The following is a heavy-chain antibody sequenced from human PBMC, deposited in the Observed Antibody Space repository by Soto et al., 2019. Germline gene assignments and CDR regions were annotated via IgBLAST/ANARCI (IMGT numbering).Heavy chain of an antibody. D-gene: IGHD3-16*01. J-gene: IGHJ4*02. Sequence: SESLSLTGTVSSASLSRYDLSGSRKPPGKGLEWIGCIYFNGNTNYNPSLKRRVTISIDTSKKQISLNLTSVTDADTAVYYCASVTFGGVVLAHWGQGTLVTVSS. CDR3: ASVTFGGVVLAH. CDR2: IYFNGNT. CDR1: SASLSRYD. V-gene: IGHV4-59*01.